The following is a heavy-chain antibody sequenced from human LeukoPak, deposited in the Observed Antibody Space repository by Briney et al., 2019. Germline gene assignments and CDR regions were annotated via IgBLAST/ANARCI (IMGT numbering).Heavy chain of an antibody. V-gene: IGHV3-11*06. CDR2: ISSSSSYT. J-gene: IGHJ6*04. CDR3: ARDALWFGETTYYYGMDV. Sequence: PGGSLRLSCAASGFTFSDYYMSWIRQDPGKGLEWVSYISSSSSYTNYADSVKGRFTISRDNAKNSLYLQMNSLRAEDTAVYYCARDALWFGETTYYYGMDVWGKGTTATVFS. D-gene: IGHD3-10*01. CDR1: GFTFSDYY.